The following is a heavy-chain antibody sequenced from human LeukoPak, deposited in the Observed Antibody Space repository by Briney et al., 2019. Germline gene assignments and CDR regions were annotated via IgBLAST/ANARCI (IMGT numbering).Heavy chain of an antibody. CDR1: GYTLTSHD. CDR3: ARGGSSTVDY. V-gene: IGHV1-8*01. J-gene: IGHJ4*02. CDR2: MNPNSGNT. D-gene: IGHD6-13*01. Sequence: ASVKVSCKASGYTLTSHDINWVRQATGQGLEWMGWMNPNSGNTGYAQKFQGRVTMTRSTSMSTAYMELSSLRFEDTAVYYCARGGSSTVDYWGQGTLVTVSS.